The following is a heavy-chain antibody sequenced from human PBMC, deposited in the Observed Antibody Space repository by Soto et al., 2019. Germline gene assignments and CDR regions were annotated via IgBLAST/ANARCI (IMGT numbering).Heavy chain of an antibody. Sequence: EVQLVESGGGVVQPGGSLRLSCAASGFIFGDHYMDWVRLAPGKGLEWVGLTRNKANSYSTEYAASVKGRFTISRDDSKSMLYLQMNSLKTEDTAIYYCTTDKSYWGQGTLVTVSA. CDR3: TTDKSY. CDR2: TRNKANSYST. V-gene: IGHV3-72*01. CDR1: GFIFGDHY. J-gene: IGHJ4*02.